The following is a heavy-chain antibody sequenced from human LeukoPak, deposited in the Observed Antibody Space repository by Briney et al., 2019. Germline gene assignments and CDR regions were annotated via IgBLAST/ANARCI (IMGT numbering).Heavy chain of an antibody. CDR3: ATFEDIVVVPAAPDY. V-gene: IGHV5-51*01. D-gene: IGHD2-2*01. CDR1: GYSFTNYW. CDR2: IYPGDSDT. J-gene: IGHJ4*02. Sequence: GESLKISCKGSGYSFTNYWIGWVRQMPGKGLEWMGIIYPGDSDTSYSPSFQGQVTISADKSISTAYLQWSSLKASDTAMYYCATFEDIVVVPAAPDYWGQGTLVTVSS.